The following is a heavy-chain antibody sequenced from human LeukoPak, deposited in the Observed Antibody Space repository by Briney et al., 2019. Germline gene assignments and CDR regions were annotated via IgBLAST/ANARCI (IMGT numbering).Heavy chain of an antibody. D-gene: IGHD6-13*01. V-gene: IGHV4-34*01. CDR1: GGSFSGYY. J-gene: IGHJ4*02. Sequence: PSETLSLTCAVYGGSFSGYYWSWIRQPPGKGLEWIGEINHSGNTNYNPSLKSRVTISVDTSKNQFSLKLSSVTAADTAVYYCARGGSLRVVRGPYGSSWYFGYYFDYWGQGTLVTVSS. CDR2: INHSGNT. CDR3: ARGGSLRVVRGPYGSSWYFGYYFDY.